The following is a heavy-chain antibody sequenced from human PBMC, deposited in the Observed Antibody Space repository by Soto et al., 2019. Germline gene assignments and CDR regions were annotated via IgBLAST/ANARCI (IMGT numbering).Heavy chain of an antibody. D-gene: IGHD3-22*01. V-gene: IGHV3-21*01. CDR2: ISSSSSYI. CDR3: ARALGYYGSSGYPSVNYGMDV. J-gene: IGHJ6*02. CDR1: GFTFSRYS. Sequence: GGSLRLSCAASGFTFSRYSMNWVRQAPGKGLEWVSSISSSSSYIYYADSVKGRFTISRDNAKNSLYLQMNSLRAEDTAVYYCARALGYYGSSGYPSVNYGMDVCGQRPTVTLSS.